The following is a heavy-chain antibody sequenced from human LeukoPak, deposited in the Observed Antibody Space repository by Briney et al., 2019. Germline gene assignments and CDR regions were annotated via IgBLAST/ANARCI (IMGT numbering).Heavy chain of an antibody. J-gene: IGHJ4*02. Sequence: KPSETLSLTCTVSGGSISSYYWSWIRQPPGKRLEWIGYIYYSGSTNYNPSLKSRVTISVDTSKNQFSLKLSSVTAADTAVYYCAAGYSSGWYDPIDYWGQGTLVTVSS. V-gene: IGHV4-59*01. CDR2: IYYSGST. CDR3: AAGYSSGWYDPIDY. D-gene: IGHD6-19*01. CDR1: GGSISSYY.